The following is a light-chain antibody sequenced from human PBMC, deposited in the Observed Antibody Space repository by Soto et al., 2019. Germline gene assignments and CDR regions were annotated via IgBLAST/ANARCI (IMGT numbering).Light chain of an antibody. CDR3: SSYPGSNNFV. J-gene: IGLJ1*01. CDR2: EVS. Sequence: QSVLTQPPSASGSPGQSVTISCTGTSSDIGAYIYVSWYQQHPGKAPKLMISEVSRRPSGVPERFSGSKSGNTASLTVSGLQADDEAHYYCSSYPGSNNFVFGTGTKV. V-gene: IGLV2-8*01. CDR1: SSDIGAYIY.